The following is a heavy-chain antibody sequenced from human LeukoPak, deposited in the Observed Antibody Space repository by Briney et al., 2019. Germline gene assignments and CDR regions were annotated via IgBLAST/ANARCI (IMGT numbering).Heavy chain of an antibody. V-gene: IGHV4-30-4*01. CDR1: GGSISSGDYY. Sequence: PSETLSLTCTVSGGSISSGDYYWSWIRQPPGKGLEWIGYIYYSGSTYYNPSLKSRVTISVDTSKNQFSLKLSSVTAADTAVYYCARDGYYYSSGDGMDVWGQGTTVTVSS. CDR2: IYYSGST. J-gene: IGHJ6*02. D-gene: IGHD3-10*01. CDR3: ARDGYYYSSGDGMDV.